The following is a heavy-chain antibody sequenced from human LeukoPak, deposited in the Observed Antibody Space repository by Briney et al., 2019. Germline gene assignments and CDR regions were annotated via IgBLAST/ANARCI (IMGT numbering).Heavy chain of an antibody. Sequence: SETLPLTCTVSGGFISSRSYYWGRIRQPPGRGLEGIGSIYYSGSPYYNPSLKSRVTISVDTSKNQFSLKLSYVTAADTAVYYCASVSAMIVNFQHWGQGTLVTVSS. V-gene: IGHV4-39*07. J-gene: IGHJ1*01. CDR2: IYYSGSP. D-gene: IGHD3-22*01. CDR1: GGFISSRSYY. CDR3: ASVSAMIVNFQH.